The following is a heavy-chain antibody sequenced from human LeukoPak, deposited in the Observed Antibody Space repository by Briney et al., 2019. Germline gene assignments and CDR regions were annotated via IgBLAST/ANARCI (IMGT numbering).Heavy chain of an antibody. V-gene: IGHV4-30-2*01. CDR1: GGSISSDGYY. D-gene: IGHD6-13*01. CDR3: ARSLPVRGYSSSWYDY. J-gene: IGHJ4*02. Sequence: SETLSLTCTVSGGSISSDGYYWSWIRQPPGKGLEWIGYIYHSGSTYYNPSLKSRVTISVDRSKNQFSLKLSSVTAADTAVYYCARSLPVRGYSSSWYDYWGQGTLVTVSS. CDR2: IYHSGST.